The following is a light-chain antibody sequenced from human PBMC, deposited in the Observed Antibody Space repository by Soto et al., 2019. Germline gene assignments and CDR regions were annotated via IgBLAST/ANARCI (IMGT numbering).Light chain of an antibody. V-gene: IGKV3-11*01. CDR3: QQRSNWPSIT. CDR1: QSVSSY. J-gene: IGKJ5*01. CDR2: DAS. Sequence: ILLTQSPATLSLSPGERATLSCRASQSVSSYLAWYQQKPGQAPRLLIYDASSRATGIPARFSGSGSGTDFTLTINSLEPEDFAVYYCQQRSNWPSITFGQGTRLEIK.